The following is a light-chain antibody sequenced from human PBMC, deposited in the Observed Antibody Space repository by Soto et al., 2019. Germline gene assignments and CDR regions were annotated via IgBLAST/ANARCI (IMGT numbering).Light chain of an antibody. V-gene: IGKV3-15*01. CDR3: HQYNNWPPYT. CDR1: QSVSSN. CDR2: GAS. J-gene: IGKJ2*01. Sequence: EIVMTQSPATLSVSPGERVTLSCRASQSVSSNLAWYQQKPGQAPRLLIYGASTRATGIPVRSSGSGSGTEFTLTISSLQSEDFAVYFCHQYNNWPPYTFGQGTKVEIK.